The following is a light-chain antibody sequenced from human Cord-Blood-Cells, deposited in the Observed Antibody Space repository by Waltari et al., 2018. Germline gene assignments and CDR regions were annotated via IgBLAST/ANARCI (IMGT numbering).Light chain of an antibody. CDR1: QGIRND. CDR2: AAS. Sequence: DIQMTQSPSSLSASVGYRVTMTCRASQGIRNDVGWYKQKPEQAPKRLTYAASSLQNWFPSRFSGSGSGTEFTLTIRSLQPKDFATYYCVQHNSYPCTFGQGPKLEIK. V-gene: IGKV1-17*01. CDR3: VQHNSYPCT. J-gene: IGKJ2*02.